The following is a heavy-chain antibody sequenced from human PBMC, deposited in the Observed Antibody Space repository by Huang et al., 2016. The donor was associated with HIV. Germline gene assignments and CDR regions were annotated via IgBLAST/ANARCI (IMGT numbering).Heavy chain of an antibody. J-gene: IGHJ4*02. V-gene: IGHV3-30*18. Sequence: QVHLVESGGGVVQPGGSLRLSCAASGFKLSGFGMHWVRQAPGKGLEWVAVISYDGRSQFYTDSVKGRCTISRDNSDNTLSLQMKGLRPDDTAVYYCAKESRWFSDFDHWGQGVLVSVSS. CDR1: GFKLSGFG. CDR2: ISYDGRSQ. CDR3: AKESRWFSDFDH. D-gene: IGHD2-15*01.